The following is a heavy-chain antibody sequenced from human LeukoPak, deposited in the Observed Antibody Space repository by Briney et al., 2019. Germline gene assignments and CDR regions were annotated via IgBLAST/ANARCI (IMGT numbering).Heavy chain of an antibody. CDR2: INPNSGGT. D-gene: IGHD3-3*01. J-gene: IGHJ4*02. V-gene: IGHV1-2*02. CDR1: GYTFTKYG. CDR3: ARPNFWSGYYQGY. Sequence: ASVKVSCKASGYTFTKYGIGWVRQAPGQGLEWMGWINPNSGGTNYAQKFQGRVTMTRDTSISTAYMELSRLRSDDTAVYYCARPNFWSGYYQGYWGQGTLVTVSS.